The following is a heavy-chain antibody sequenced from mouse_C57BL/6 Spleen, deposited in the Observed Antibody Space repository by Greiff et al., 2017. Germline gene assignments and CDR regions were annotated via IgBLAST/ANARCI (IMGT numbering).Heavy chain of an antibody. CDR3: KRPTAQAPFAY. J-gene: IGHJ3*01. Sequence: VQLQQSGAELVRPGASVTLSCKASGYTFTDYEMHWVKQTPVHGLEWIGAIDPETGGTAYNQKFKGKAILTADKSSSTAYMELRSLTSEDSAVYYCKRPTAQAPFAYWGQGTLVTVSA. V-gene: IGHV1-15*01. D-gene: IGHD3-2*02. CDR1: GYTFTDYE. CDR2: IDPETGGT.